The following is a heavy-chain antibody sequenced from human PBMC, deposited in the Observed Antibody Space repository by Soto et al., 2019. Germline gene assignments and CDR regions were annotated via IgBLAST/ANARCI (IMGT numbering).Heavy chain of an antibody. CDR2: ISYDGSNK. D-gene: IGHD6-13*01. Sequence: HPGGSLRLSCAASGFTFSSYAMHWVRQAPGKGLEWVAVISYDGSNKYYADSVKGRFTISRDNSKNTLYLQMNSLRAEDTAVYYCARDHSSSWYSYYYYYGMDVWGQGTTVTVSS. V-gene: IGHV3-30-3*01. CDR3: ARDHSSSWYSYYYYYGMDV. J-gene: IGHJ6*02. CDR1: GFTFSSYA.